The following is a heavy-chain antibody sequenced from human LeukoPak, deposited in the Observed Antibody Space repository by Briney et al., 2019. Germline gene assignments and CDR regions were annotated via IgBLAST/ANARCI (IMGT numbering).Heavy chain of an antibody. V-gene: IGHV5-51*01. CDR1: GYSFTSYW. CDR2: IYPGDSDT. Sequence: GESLKISCKGSGYSFTSYWIGWVRQMPGKGLEWMGIIYPGDSDTRYSPSFQGQVTISADKSISTAYLQWSSLKASDTAMYYCARQSAFFHCGGDCYPDYWGQGTLVTVSS. D-gene: IGHD2-21*02. J-gene: IGHJ4*02. CDR3: ARQSAFFHCGGDCYPDY.